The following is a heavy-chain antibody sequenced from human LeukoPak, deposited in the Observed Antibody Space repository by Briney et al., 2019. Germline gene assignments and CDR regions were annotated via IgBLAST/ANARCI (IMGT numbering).Heavy chain of an antibody. CDR1: GFTFSSYY. J-gene: IGHJ6*04. Sequence: GGSLRLSCAASGFTFSSYYMNWVRQAPGKGLEWVSCISTSSSYIYYADSVKGRFTISRDNAKNSLYLQMNSLRAEDTAVYYCAELGITMIGGVWGKGTTVTISS. CDR2: ISTSSSYI. V-gene: IGHV3-21*01. D-gene: IGHD3-10*02. CDR3: AELGITMIGGV.